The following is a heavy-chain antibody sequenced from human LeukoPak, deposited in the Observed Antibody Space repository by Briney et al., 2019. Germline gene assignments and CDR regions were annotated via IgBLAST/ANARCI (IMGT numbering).Heavy chain of an antibody. D-gene: IGHD6-19*01. J-gene: IGHJ4*02. V-gene: IGHV1-2*02. CDR3: APHYGAQWLVLDC. CDR1: GYTFTGYY. CDR2: INPNSGDT. Sequence: ASVKVSCKASGYTFTGYYIFWVRQAPGQGLEWMGWINPNSGDTKYAQKFQGRVTLTRDTSISTAYMEVDSLTSDDTAVYYCAPHYGAQWLVLDCWGQGTLVTVSS.